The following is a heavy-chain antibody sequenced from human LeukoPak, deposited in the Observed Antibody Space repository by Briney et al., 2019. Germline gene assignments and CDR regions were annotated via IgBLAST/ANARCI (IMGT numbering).Heavy chain of an antibody. CDR3: ARDNGNKYYFDY. CDR1: GFTFSSYE. Sequence: PRGSLRLSCAASGFTFSSYEMNWVRQAPGMGLEWVSYICSRGTYIYYAESVKGRFTISRDNAKNALYLQMNSLRAEDTAVYYCARDNGNKYYFDYWGQGTLVTVSS. D-gene: IGHD2-8*01. V-gene: IGHV3-48*03. CDR2: ICSRGTYI. J-gene: IGHJ4*02.